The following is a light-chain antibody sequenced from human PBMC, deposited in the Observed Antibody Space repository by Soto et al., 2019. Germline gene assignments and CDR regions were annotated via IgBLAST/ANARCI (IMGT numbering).Light chain of an antibody. CDR1: QSVSSY. V-gene: IGKV3-20*01. J-gene: IGKJ5*01. Sequence: EIVLTPSPGTLALSPCDAAALSCRASQSVSSYVAWYQQRPRQAPRSLINGAANRATGIPRRFSASRSGTDVTLTITPLEPEDSVVDFCQQYGNSPITFGQGTRLEIK. CDR2: GAA. CDR3: QQYGNSPIT.